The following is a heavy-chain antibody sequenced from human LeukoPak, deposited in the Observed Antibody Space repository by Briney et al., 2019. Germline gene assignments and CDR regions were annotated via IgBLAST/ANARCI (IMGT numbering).Heavy chain of an antibody. CDR2: ISGSGGST. CDR1: GFTFSSDA. V-gene: IGHV3-23*01. Sequence: GGSLRLSCAASGFTFSSDAMSWVRQAPGKGLEWVSAISGSGGSTYYADSGKGRFTISRDNSKNTLYLQMNSLRAEDTAVYYCAKDPYSGSYWGSYYFDYWGQGTLVTVSS. CDR3: AKDPYSGSYWGSYYFDY. D-gene: IGHD1-26*01. J-gene: IGHJ4*02.